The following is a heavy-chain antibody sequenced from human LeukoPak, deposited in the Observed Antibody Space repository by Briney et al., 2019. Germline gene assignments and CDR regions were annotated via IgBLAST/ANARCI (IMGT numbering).Heavy chain of an antibody. D-gene: IGHD2-2*01. CDR3: TRDEGVVVVPADRDY. Sequence: GGSLRLSCTASGFTFGDYAMSWVRQAPGKGLEWVGFIRSKAYGGTTEYAASVKGRFTISRDDSKSIAYLQMNSLKTEDTAVYYCTRDEGVVVVPADRDYWGQGTLDTVSS. J-gene: IGHJ4*02. CDR1: GFTFGDYA. CDR2: IRSKAYGGTT. V-gene: IGHV3-49*04.